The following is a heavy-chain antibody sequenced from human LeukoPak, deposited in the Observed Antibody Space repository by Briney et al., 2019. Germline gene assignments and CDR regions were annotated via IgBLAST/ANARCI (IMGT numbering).Heavy chain of an antibody. V-gene: IGHV3-21*01. Sequence: GGSLRLSCAASGFTFSSYSMNWVRQAPGKGVEWVSSISSSSSYIYYADSVKGRFTISRDNAKNSLYLQMNSLRAEDTAVYYCARDHHDSSGYPYWGQGTLVTVSS. CDR1: GFTFSSYS. D-gene: IGHD3-22*01. CDR2: ISSSSSYI. J-gene: IGHJ4*02. CDR3: ARDHHDSSGYPY.